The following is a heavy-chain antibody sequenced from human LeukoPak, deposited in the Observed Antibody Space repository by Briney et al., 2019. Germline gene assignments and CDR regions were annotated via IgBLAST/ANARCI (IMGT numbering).Heavy chain of an antibody. V-gene: IGHV3-23*01. D-gene: IGHD5-18*01. Sequence: GGSLRLSCAASGFTFSSYAMSWVRQAPGKGLEWVSAISGSGGSTYYADSVKGRFTISRDNSKNTLYLQMNSLRAEDTAVYYCAWGIRGYSYAVGWSRAFDYWGQGTLVTVSS. CDR3: AWGIRGYSYAVGWSRAFDY. J-gene: IGHJ4*02. CDR2: ISGSGGST. CDR1: GFTFSSYA.